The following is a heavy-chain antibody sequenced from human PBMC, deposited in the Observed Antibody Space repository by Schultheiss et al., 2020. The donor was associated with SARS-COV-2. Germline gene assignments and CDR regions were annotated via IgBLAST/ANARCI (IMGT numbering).Heavy chain of an antibody. CDR1: GFSLSTSGVG. J-gene: IGHJ5*02. CDR3: ARVGYCSSTSCYYTIPNWFDP. D-gene: IGHD2-2*01. Sequence: SGPTLVKPTQTLTLTCTFSGFSLSTSGVGVGWIRQPPGKALEWLALIYWDGEKRYNPSLKNRLAIIKDTSKNQVVLTMTNMDPVDTATYYCARVGYCSSTSCYYTIPNWFDPWGQGTLVTVSS. V-gene: IGHV2-5*02. CDR2: IYWDGEK.